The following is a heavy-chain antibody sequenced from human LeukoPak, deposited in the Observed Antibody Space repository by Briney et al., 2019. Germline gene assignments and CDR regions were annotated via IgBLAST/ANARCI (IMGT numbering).Heavy chain of an antibody. V-gene: IGHV1-2*06. D-gene: IGHD2-8*02. J-gene: IGHJ3*02. CDR3: ARVTGQNNDAFDI. CDR2: IYPNTGDT. Sequence: ASVKVSCKASGYTFTAYYIHWVRQAPGQGPDWLGRIYPNTGDTRIPQKFQGRVTMNRDTSISTAYMELTRLRSDDTAVYYCARVTGQNNDAFDIWGQGTMVTVSS. CDR1: GYTFTAYY.